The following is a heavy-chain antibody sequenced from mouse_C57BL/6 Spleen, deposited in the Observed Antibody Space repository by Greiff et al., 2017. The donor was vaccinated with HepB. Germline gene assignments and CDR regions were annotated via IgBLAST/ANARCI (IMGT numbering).Heavy chain of an antibody. Sequence: VQLQQSGPELVKPGASVKISCKASGYSLTGYYMHWVKQSHGNILDWIGYIYPYHGVSSYNQKFKGKATLTVDKSSSTAYMELRSLTSEDSAVYYCVRYDDYAAPYAIDYRGQGTSVTVSA. CDR2: IYPYHGVS. CDR3: VRYDDYAAPYAIDY. J-gene: IGHJ4*01. V-gene: IGHV1-31*01. CDR1: GYSLTGYY. D-gene: IGHD2-4*01.